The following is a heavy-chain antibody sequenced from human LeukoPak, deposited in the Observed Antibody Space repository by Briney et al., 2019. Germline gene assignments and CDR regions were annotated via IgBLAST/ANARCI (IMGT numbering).Heavy chain of an antibody. V-gene: IGHV3-43D*04. CDR2: ISWDGGST. CDR1: GFTFDDYA. D-gene: IGHD6-19*01. J-gene: IGHJ6*03. Sequence: LPGGSLRLSCAASGFTFDDYAMHWVRQAPGKGLEWVSLISWDGGSTYYADSVKGRFTISRDNSKNSLYLQMNSLRAEDTALYYCAKGSNTYSSGWYTGYYYMDVWGKGTTVTVS. CDR3: AKGSNTYSSGWYTGYYYMDV.